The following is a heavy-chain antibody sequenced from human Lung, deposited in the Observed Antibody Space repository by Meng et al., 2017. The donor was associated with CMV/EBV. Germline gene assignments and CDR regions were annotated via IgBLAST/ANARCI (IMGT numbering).Heavy chain of an antibody. J-gene: IGHJ4*02. CDR2: IYPRDSDT. V-gene: IGHV5-51*01. D-gene: IGHD3-10*01. CDR3: ARRDYYDLGSGN. CDR1: GNGFTTYW. Sequence: GGSLRLSXKVSGNGFTTYWIGWVRQISGKGLEWMGIIYPRDSDTVYMMSFQGRVTISADKSINTVYLQWDSLRASDTAMYYCARRDYYDLGSGNWGQGTLVTVSS.